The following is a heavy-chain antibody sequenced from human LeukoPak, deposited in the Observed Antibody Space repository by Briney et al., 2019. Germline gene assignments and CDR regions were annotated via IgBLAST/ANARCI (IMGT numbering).Heavy chain of an antibody. CDR1: GFTFSTYG. D-gene: IGHD3-10*01. V-gene: IGHV3-30*02. CDR3: AKDYYGSGSS. CDR2: IRYDGSNK. Sequence: GGPLRLSCAASGFTFSTYGMHWVRQAPGKGLEWVAIIRYDGSNKYYADSVKGRFTISRDNSKNTLYLQMNSLRAEDTAVYYCAKDYYGSGSSWGQGTLVTVSS. J-gene: IGHJ5*02.